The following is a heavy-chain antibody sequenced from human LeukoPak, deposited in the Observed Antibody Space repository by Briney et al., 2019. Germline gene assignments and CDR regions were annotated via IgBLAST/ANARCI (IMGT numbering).Heavy chain of an antibody. D-gene: IGHD3-10*01. V-gene: IGHV1-46*02. CDR1: AYTFNSYL. CDR2: IDPSGGST. Sequence: ASVKVSCKTSAYTFNSYLIHWVRQAPGQGPEWLGMIDPSGGSTAYAQKSQGRVTVTRDTSTSTLYMELSSLRSDDTAIYYCARDLGLRGVTNWFDPWGQGTLVTVSS. J-gene: IGHJ5*02. CDR3: ARDLGLRGVTNWFDP.